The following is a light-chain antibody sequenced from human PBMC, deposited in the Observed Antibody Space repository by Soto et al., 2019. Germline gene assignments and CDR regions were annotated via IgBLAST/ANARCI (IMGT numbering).Light chain of an antibody. CDR3: SSYSSTDTPVV. CDR1: SSDVGGYNY. V-gene: IGLV2-14*01. J-gene: IGLJ1*01. CDR2: EVN. Sequence: QSALTQPASVSGSPGQSITISCTGTSSDVGGYNYVSWYQLHPGKAPKLIIYEVNNRPSGLSNRFSGSKSGNTASLTISGLQADDEGDYYCSSYSSTDTPVVFGTGTKVTVL.